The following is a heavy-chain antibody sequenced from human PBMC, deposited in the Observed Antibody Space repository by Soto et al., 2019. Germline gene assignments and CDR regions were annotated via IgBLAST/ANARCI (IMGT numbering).Heavy chain of an antibody. CDR2: INHSGST. CDR3: ARRVLRFLEWSPPDV. Sequence: PSETLSLTCAVYGGSFSGYYWSWIRQPPGKGLEWIEEINHSGSTNYNPSLKSRVTISVDTSKNQFSLKLSSVTAADTAVYYCARRVLRFLEWSPPDVWGKGTTVTVSS. D-gene: IGHD3-3*01. CDR1: GGSFSGYY. J-gene: IGHJ6*04. V-gene: IGHV4-34*01.